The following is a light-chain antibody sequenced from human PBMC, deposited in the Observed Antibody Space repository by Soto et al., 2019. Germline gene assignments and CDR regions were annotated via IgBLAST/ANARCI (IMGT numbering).Light chain of an antibody. CDR1: SSNFGSNA. CDR3: AAWDDSLNDYV. CDR2: GHD. Sequence: QSVLTQPPSASGAPGQRVSVSCSGTSSNFGSNAVNWYQQLPGTAPKLLIYGHDQRPSGVPDRFSGSKSGTSASLAISGLQSEDEADYYCAAWDDSLNDYVFGTGTKVTVL. V-gene: IGLV1-44*01. J-gene: IGLJ1*01.